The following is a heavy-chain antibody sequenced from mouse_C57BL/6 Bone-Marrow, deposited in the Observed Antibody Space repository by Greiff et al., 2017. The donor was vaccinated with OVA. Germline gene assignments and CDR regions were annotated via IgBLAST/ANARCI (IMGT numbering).Heavy chain of an antibody. D-gene: IGHD1-1*01. CDR1: GYTFTDYE. CDR2: IDPETGGT. J-gene: IGHJ3*01. V-gene: IGHV1-15*01. CDR3: TRSDYGSSYAL. Sequence: VQLQQSGAELVRPGASVTLSCKASGYTFTDYEMHWVKQTPVHGLEWIGAIDPETGGTAYNQKFKGKAILTADQSSSTAYMELRSLTSEDSAVYYCTRSDYGSSYALWGQGTLVTVSA.